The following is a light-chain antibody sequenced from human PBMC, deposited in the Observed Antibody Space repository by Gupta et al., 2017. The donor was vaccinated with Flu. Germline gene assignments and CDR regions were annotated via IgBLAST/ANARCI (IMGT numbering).Light chain of an antibody. V-gene: IGLV2-14*03. CDR1: SSDIGAYDY. J-gene: IGLJ3*02. Sequence: QSALTQPASVSGSPGQSIAISCTGSSSDIGAYDYVSWYQQHPGKAPRLMIYDVNNRPSGVSTRFSGSKSGNTASLTISGLQAEDEAQYYRAAYGAVGVFGGGTKVTVL. CDR3: AAYGAVGV. CDR2: DVN.